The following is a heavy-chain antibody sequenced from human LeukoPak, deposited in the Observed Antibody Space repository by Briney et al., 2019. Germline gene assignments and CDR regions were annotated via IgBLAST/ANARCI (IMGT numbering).Heavy chain of an antibody. Sequence: PGGSLRLSCAASGFTFSDAWMSWVRQAPGKGLEWVGRIKSKTDGGTTDYAAPVKGRFTISRDNSKNTLYLQMNRLRAEDTAVYYCAKASSEEWESTGDYWGQGTLVTVSS. D-gene: IGHD1-26*01. J-gene: IGHJ4*02. CDR1: GFTFSDAW. V-gene: IGHV3-15*01. CDR2: IKSKTDGGTT. CDR3: AKASSEEWESTGDY.